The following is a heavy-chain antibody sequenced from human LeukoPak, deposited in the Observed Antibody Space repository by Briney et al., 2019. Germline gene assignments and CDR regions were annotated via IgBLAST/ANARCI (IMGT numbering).Heavy chain of an antibody. Sequence: ASVKVSCKASGYIFTAFYIHWVRQAPGQGLEWMAWINPNSGATYSAQKFQGRVTMTRDTSTNTAYIELSRLTSDDTAMYFCARGVDNWFDPWGQGTLVTVSS. CDR3: ARGVDNWFDP. CDR1: GYIFTAFY. CDR2: INPNSGAT. V-gene: IGHV1-2*02. J-gene: IGHJ5*02.